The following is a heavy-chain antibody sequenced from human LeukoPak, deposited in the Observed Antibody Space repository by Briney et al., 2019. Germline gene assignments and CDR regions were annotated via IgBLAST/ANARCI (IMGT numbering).Heavy chain of an antibody. CDR3: AREDYDRRIDY. D-gene: IGHD3-22*01. CDR2: IYYSGST. V-gene: IGHV4-61*08. CDR1: GGSISSGGYY. Sequence: SQTLSLTCTVSGGSISSGGYYWSWIRQHPGKGLEWIGYIYYSGSTNYNPSLKSRVTISVDTSKNQFSLKLSSVTAADTAVYYCAREDYDRRIDYWGQGTLVTVSS. J-gene: IGHJ4*02.